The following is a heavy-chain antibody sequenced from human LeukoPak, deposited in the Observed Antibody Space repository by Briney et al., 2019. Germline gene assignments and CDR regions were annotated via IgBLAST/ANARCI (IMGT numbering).Heavy chain of an antibody. J-gene: IGHJ3*01. CDR3: TPVEFWSGLDAFDV. V-gene: IGHV3-15*01. Sequence: TGGSLRLSCAASGFTFNNAWMSWVRQAPGRGLEWVGRIKSKTDGETTDYAAPVKGRFTISRDDSKNTVFLQMDSLKIDDTAYYYCTPVEFWSGLDAFDVWGQGTMVTVSS. CDR1: GFTFNNAW. D-gene: IGHD3-3*01. CDR2: IKSKTDGETT.